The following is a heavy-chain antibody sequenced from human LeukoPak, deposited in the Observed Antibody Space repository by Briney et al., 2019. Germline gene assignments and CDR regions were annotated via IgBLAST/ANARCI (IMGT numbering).Heavy chain of an antibody. Sequence: GASVKVSCKASGYTFTGYYMHWVRQAPGQGLEWMGWINPNSGGTNYAQKFQGRVTMTRDTSISTVYMELSRLRSDDTAVYYCARDPRDSGSYSGANDYWGQGTLVTVSS. D-gene: IGHD1-26*01. J-gene: IGHJ4*02. CDR2: INPNSGGT. CDR1: GYTFTGYY. CDR3: ARDPRDSGSYSGANDY. V-gene: IGHV1-2*02.